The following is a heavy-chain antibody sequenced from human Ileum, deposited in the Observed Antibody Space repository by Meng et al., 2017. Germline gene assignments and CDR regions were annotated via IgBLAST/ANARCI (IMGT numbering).Heavy chain of an antibody. CDR3: ARGVVSGSHYNTY. J-gene: IGHJ4*02. CDR2: IHHSGTT. Sequence: QVQLQESGPGLGKPSGNLSLTCAVSGGSISSSIWWSWVRQPPEKGLEWIGEIHHSGTTNYSPSLKSRLTISVDKSKNQFSLKLQSVTAADTAVYFCARGVVSGSHYNTYWGQGILVTVSS. D-gene: IGHD3-10*01. V-gene: IGHV4-4*02. CDR1: GGSISSSIW.